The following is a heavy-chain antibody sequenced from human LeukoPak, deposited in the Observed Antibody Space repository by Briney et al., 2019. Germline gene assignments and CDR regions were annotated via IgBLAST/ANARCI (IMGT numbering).Heavy chain of an antibody. CDR2: IYYSGST. CDR1: GGSISSGGYY. J-gene: IGHJ6*02. Sequence: SETLSLTCTVSGGSISSGGYYWSWLRQHPGKGLEWIGYIYYSGSTYYNPSLKSRVTISVDTSKNQFSLKLSSVTAADTAVYYCARDLSVAAAGTTSYYYGMDVWGQGTTVTVSS. CDR3: ARDLSVAAAGTTSYYYGMDV. D-gene: IGHD6-13*01. V-gene: IGHV4-31*03.